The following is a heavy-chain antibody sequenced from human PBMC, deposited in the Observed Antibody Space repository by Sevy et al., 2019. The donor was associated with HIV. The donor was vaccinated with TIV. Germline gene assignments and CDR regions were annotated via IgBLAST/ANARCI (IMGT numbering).Heavy chain of an antibody. CDR2: ISYSGAT. CDR3: AKIFDH. CDR1: GDSISSYVHF. J-gene: IGHJ5*02. V-gene: IGHV4-39*01. Sequence: SETLSLTCSVSGDSISSYVHFWGWIRQPPGKGLEWIGDISYSGATNYHPSLRSRVTISVDTSKNQFYLKLTSVTAADTAVYYCAKIFDHWGQGTLVTVSS.